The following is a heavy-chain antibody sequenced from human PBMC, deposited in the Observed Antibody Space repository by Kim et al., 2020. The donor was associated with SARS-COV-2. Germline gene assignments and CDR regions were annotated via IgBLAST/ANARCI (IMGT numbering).Heavy chain of an antibody. D-gene: IGHD6-13*01. CDR1: GFTFSNYW. Sequence: GGSLRLSCAASGFTFSNYWMSWVRQAPGKGLEWVANIKKDESDKYYVDSVKGRFTISRDNAKNSLYLQMNSLRAEDTAVYYCASQASSNWAQYYFDYWGQGTLVTVSS. CDR2: IKKDESDK. CDR3: ASQASSNWAQYYFDY. J-gene: IGHJ4*02. V-gene: IGHV3-7*03.